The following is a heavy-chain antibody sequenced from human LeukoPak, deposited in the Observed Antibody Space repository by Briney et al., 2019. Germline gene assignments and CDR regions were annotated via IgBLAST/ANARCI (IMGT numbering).Heavy chain of an antibody. Sequence: SETLSLTCTVSGGSISSSSYYWGWIRQPPGEGLEWIGSIYYSGSTYYNPSLKSRVTISVDTSKNQFSLKLSSVTAADTAVYYCARHGKYDILTGYFVYWGQGTLVTVSS. V-gene: IGHV4-39*01. CDR3: ARHGKYDILTGYFVY. D-gene: IGHD3-9*01. J-gene: IGHJ4*02. CDR2: IYYSGST. CDR1: GGSISSSSYY.